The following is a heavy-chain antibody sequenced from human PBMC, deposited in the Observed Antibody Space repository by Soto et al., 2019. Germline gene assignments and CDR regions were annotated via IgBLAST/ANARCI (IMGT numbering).Heavy chain of an antibody. J-gene: IGHJ4*02. D-gene: IGHD3-9*01. CDR2: IRNKANSYTA. CDR1: GFTFSGSA. CDR3: VRAGTGYQLDY. V-gene: IGHV3-72*01. Sequence: GGSLRLSCAASGFTFSGSAMHWVRQASGKGLEWVGRIRNKANSYTAEYAASVKGRFTISRDDSKNSLYLQMNSLKIEDTALYYCVRAGTGYQLDYWGQGTLVTVSS.